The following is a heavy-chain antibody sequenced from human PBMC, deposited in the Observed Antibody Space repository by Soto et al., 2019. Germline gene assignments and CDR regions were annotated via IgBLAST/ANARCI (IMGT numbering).Heavy chain of an antibody. V-gene: IGHV5-51*01. CDR2: IYPGDSDT. CDR1: GYGFTSDW. CDR3: ARPYYYDSSGYWVGAFDI. D-gene: IGHD3-22*01. J-gene: IGHJ3*02. Sequence: LKISCKGSGYGFTSDWIGWVRQMPGKGLEWMGIIYPGDSDTRYSPSFQGQVTISADKSISTAYLQWSSLKASDTAMYYCARPYYYDSSGYWVGAFDIWGQGTMVTVS.